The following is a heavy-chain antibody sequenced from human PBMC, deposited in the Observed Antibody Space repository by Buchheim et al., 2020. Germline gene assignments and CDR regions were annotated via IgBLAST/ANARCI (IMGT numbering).Heavy chain of an antibody. CDR3: ARWSDIVVVPVNHNYYYGMDV. Sequence: QVQLVQSGAEVKKPGSSVKVSCKASGGTFSSYAISWVRQAPGQGLEWMGGIIPIFGTANYAQKFQGRVPITADESTSQASMELSSLRSEDTAVYYCARWSDIVVVPVNHNYYYGMDVWGQGTT. CDR2: IIPIFGTA. V-gene: IGHV1-69*01. CDR1: GGTFSSYA. J-gene: IGHJ6*02. D-gene: IGHD2-2*01.